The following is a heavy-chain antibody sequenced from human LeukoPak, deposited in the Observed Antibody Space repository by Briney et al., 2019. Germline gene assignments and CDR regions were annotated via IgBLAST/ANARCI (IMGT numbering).Heavy chain of an antibody. D-gene: IGHD5-18*01. Sequence: GASVKVSCKASGYTFTTYAMNWVRQAPGQGLEWMGWINTNTGNPAYAQGFTGRFVFSLDTSVSTAYLQISSLKADDTAVYYCAREVAIGRAAMEGLLHCGQGTLVTVSS. V-gene: IGHV7-4-1*02. J-gene: IGHJ4*02. CDR2: INTNTGNP. CDR3: AREVAIGRAAMEGLLH. CDR1: GYTFTTYA.